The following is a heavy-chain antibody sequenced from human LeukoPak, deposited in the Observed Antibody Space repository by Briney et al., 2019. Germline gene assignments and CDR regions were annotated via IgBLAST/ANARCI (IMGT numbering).Heavy chain of an antibody. J-gene: IGHJ5*02. V-gene: IGHV4-39*07. Sequence: SETLSLTCTVSGGSLSSSSYYWGWTRQPPGKGLEWIGRIYYSGSTNYNPSLKSRVTISVDTSKNQFSLKLRSVTAADTAVYYCAIPLLTPVDWFDPWGQGTLVTVSS. CDR1: GGSLSSSSYY. CDR2: IYYSGST. D-gene: IGHD4-23*01. CDR3: AIPLLTPVDWFDP.